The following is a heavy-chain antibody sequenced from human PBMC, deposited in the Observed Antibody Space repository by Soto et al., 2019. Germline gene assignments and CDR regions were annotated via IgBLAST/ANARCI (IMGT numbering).Heavy chain of an antibody. CDR2: INTYNGNT. Sequence: GASVKVSCKASGYSFTSYGITWVRLAPGQGLEWMGWINTYNGNTNYAQKLQGRVTMTTDTSTSTAYMELRSLRSDDTAVYYCAREPAAGDWFDPWAREPWSPSPQ. J-gene: IGHJ5*02. V-gene: IGHV1-18*01. CDR1: GYSFTSYG. D-gene: IGHD6-13*01. CDR3: AREPAAGDWFDP.